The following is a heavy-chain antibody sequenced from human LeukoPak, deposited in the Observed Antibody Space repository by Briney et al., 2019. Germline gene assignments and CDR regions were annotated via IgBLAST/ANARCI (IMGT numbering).Heavy chain of an antibody. D-gene: IGHD1-26*01. CDR1: GGSITSVGYY. J-gene: IGHJ4*02. CDR2: IYYSGST. V-gene: IGHV4-61*10. Sequence: SETLSLTCTVSGGSITSVGYYWNWIRQPAGKGLEWIGYIYYSGSTNYNPSLKSRVTMSVDTSKNQFSLKLSSVTAADTAVYYCARRKVGAPPPPLRAAPNFDYWGQGTLVTVSS. CDR3: ARRKVGAPPPPLRAAPNFDY.